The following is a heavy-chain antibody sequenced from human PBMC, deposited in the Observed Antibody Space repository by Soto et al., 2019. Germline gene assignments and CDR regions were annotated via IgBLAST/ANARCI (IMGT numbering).Heavy chain of an antibody. Sequence: SETLSLTCAVYGGSFCGYYWSWIRQPPGKGLEWIGEINHSVSTNYNPSLKSRVTISVDTSKNQFSLKLSSVTAADTAVYYCARASGEVVPAATYMDVWGKGTTVTVSS. V-gene: IGHV4-34*01. D-gene: IGHD2-2*01. J-gene: IGHJ6*03. CDR1: GGSFCGYY. CDR3: ARASGEVVPAATYMDV. CDR2: INHSVST.